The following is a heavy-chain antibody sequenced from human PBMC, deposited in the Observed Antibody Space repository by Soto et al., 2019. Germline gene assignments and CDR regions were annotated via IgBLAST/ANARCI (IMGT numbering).Heavy chain of an antibody. D-gene: IGHD3-10*01. CDR2: INHSGST. Sequence: SETLSLTCAVYGGSFSGYYWSWIRQPPGKGLEWIGEINHSGSTNYNPSLKSRVTISVDTSKNQFSLKLSSVTAADTAVYYCARGSRGPITRGGPSVRVLRRGVFDYWGQGTLVTVSS. CDR3: ARGSRGPITRGGPSVRVLRRGVFDY. V-gene: IGHV4-34*01. CDR1: GGSFSGYY. J-gene: IGHJ4*02.